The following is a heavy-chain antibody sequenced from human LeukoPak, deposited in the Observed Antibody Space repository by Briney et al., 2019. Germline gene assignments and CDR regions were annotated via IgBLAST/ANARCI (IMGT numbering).Heavy chain of an antibody. J-gene: IGHJ4*02. CDR1: GFTFSDYY. CDR3: AKKSGPGTDPLDC. D-gene: IGHD3-10*01. Sequence: GGSLRLSCAASGFTFSDYYMSWIRQAPGKGLEWVSYISSSGSTIYYADSVKGRFTISRDNAKNSLYLQMNSLRADDTALYYCAKKSGPGTDPLDCWGQGTLVTVSS. CDR2: ISSSGSTI. V-gene: IGHV3-11*01.